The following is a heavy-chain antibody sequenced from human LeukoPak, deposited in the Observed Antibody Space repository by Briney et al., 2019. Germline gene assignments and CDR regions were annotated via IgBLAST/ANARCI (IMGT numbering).Heavy chain of an antibody. CDR3: ARPFPLGTMVDAFDS. J-gene: IGHJ3*02. CDR2: VYFSGTA. CDR1: GDSVSSYY. D-gene: IGHD4/OR15-4a*01. V-gene: IGHV4-4*07. Sequence: PSETLSLTCSVSGDSVSSYYWSWIWQSAGKGLEYIGRVYFSGTANYNPSLKRRLTMSLDTSKNQFSLKLSSVTAADTAVYYCARPFPLGTMVDAFDSWGQGTMVTVSS.